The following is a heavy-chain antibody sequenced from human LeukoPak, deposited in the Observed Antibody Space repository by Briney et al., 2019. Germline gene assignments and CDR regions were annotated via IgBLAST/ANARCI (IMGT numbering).Heavy chain of an antibody. Sequence: GGSLRLSCAASGFSFNSGWMDWVRQAPGKGLEWVANIKHDESEKNYLDSVKGRFTISRDNDQNSLYLQMNGLRVEDTAVYYCTRRLDDWGQGTLVTVSS. D-gene: IGHD3-16*01. CDR3: TRRLDD. V-gene: IGHV3-7*01. CDR2: IKHDESEK. CDR1: GFSFNSGW. J-gene: IGHJ4*02.